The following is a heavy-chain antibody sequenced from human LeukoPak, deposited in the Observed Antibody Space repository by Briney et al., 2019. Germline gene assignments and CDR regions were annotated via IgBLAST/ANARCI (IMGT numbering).Heavy chain of an antibody. CDR2: ISGDGGST. CDR1: GFTFDDYA. CDR3: AKDFGVVIPYYYYGMDV. D-gene: IGHD3-3*01. J-gene: IGHJ6*02. V-gene: IGHV3-43*02. Sequence: PGGSPRLSCAASGFTFDDYAMHWVRQAPGKGLEWVSLISGDGGSTYYADSVKGRFTISRDNSKNSLYLQMNSLRTEDTALYYCAKDFGVVIPYYYYGMDVWGQGTTVTVSS.